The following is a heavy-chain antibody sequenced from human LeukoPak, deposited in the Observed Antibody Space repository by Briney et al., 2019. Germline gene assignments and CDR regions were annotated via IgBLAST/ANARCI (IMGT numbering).Heavy chain of an antibody. D-gene: IGHD4-17*01. J-gene: IGHJ4*02. V-gene: IGHV4-39*07. Sequence: PSETLSLTCTVSGGSISSSSYYWGWIRQPPGKGLEWIGSIYHSGSTYYNPSLKSRVTISVDTSKNQFSLKLSSVTAADTAVYYCARADYGDYVGLGYFDYWGQGTWSPSPQ. CDR1: GGSISSSSYY. CDR2: IYHSGST. CDR3: ARADYGDYVGLGYFDY.